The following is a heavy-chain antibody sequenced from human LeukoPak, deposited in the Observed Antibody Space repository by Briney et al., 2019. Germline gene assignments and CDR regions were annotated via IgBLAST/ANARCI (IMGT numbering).Heavy chain of an antibody. D-gene: IGHD3-22*01. J-gene: IGHJ4*02. V-gene: IGHV4-34*01. CDR3: ARAFITMIGVVTSYPPYFDY. Sequence: SETLSLTCAVYGGSFSGYYWSWIRQPPGKGLEWIGGINHSGSTNYNPSLKSRVTISVDTSKNQFSLKLSSVTAADTAVYYCARAFITMIGVVTSYPPYFDYWGQGTLVTVSS. CDR1: GGSFSGYY. CDR2: INHSGST.